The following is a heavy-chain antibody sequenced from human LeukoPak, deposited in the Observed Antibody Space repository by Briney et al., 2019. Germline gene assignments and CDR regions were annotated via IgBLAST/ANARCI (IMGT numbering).Heavy chain of an antibody. CDR2: ITGDGSDI. Sequence: PGGSLRLSCEASGFTLNKYWMHWVRQAPGKGLVWVSRITGDGSDIAYADSVKGRFTVSRDDAKNTLFLQMNSLRVEDTAIYYCARDACTTTSNWLDPWGQGTLVTVSS. CDR1: GFTLNKYW. CDR3: ARDACTTTSNWLDP. D-gene: IGHD4-17*01. V-gene: IGHV3-74*01. J-gene: IGHJ5*02.